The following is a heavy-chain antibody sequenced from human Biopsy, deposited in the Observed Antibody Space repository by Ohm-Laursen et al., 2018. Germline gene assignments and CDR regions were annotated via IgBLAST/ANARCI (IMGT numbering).Heavy chain of an antibody. CDR1: GGSMTGYE. V-gene: IGHV4-59*01. D-gene: IGHD1-26*01. CDR3: ARVEAGTYDALDI. Sequence: GTLSLTCSVSGGSMTGYEWSWIRLTPGKGLEWIGYIYYSGGTKYNPSLASRVTFSVDMSKSQFSLKLYSVTAADTAVYYCARVEAGTYDALDIWGQGTLVAVSA. CDR2: IYYSGGT. J-gene: IGHJ3*02.